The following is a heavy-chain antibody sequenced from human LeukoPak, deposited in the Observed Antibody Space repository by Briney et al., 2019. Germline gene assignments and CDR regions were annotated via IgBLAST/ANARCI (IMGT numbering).Heavy chain of an antibody. Sequence: GGSLRLSCAASGFTSSSYEMNWVRQAPGKGLEWVSYISSSGSTIYYADSVKGRFTISRDNAKNSLYLQMNSLRAEDTAVYYCARAGSDCSGGSCYQDYWGQGTLVTVSS. J-gene: IGHJ4*02. V-gene: IGHV3-48*03. D-gene: IGHD2-15*01. CDR1: GFTSSSYE. CDR2: ISSSGSTI. CDR3: ARAGSDCSGGSCYQDY.